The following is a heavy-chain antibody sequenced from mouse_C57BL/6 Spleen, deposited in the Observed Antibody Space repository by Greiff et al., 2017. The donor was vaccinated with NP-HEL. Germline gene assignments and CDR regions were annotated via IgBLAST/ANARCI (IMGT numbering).Heavy chain of an antibody. Sequence: EVKLVESGGGLVQPGGSMKLSCAASGFTFSDAWMDWVRQSPVKGLEWVAEIRTTANNHATYYAESVKGRFTISRDDSKSSVYLQMNSLRAEDTGIYYCTRGTTVVASFDYWGQGTTLTVSS. CDR2: IRTTANNHAT. V-gene: IGHV6-6*01. J-gene: IGHJ2*01. CDR3: TRGTTVVASFDY. CDR1: GFTFSDAW. D-gene: IGHD1-1*01.